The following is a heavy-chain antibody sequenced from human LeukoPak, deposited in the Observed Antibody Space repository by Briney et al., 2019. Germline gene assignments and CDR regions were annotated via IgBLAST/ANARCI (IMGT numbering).Heavy chain of an antibody. Sequence: PGRSLRLSCAASGFTFDDYAMHWVRQAPGKGLEWVSGISWNSGSIGYADFVKGRFTISRDNAKSSLYLQMNSLRAEDTALYYCAKVGYSYSHYYYYMDVWGKGTTVTVSS. D-gene: IGHD5-18*01. CDR3: AKVGYSYSHYYYYMDV. V-gene: IGHV3-9*01. CDR1: GFTFDDYA. CDR2: ISWNSGSI. J-gene: IGHJ6*03.